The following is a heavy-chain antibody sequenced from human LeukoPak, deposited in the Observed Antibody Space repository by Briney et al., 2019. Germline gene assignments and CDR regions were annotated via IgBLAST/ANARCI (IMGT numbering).Heavy chain of an antibody. CDR2: ITRSSTTI. CDR3: ARRLPRGYYGMDV. Sequence: GGSLRLSCAASGFNFSIYSMNWVRQAPGKGLEWVSYITRSSTTIYYADSVKGRFTISRDNAKNSLYLQMNSLRAEDTAVYYCARRLPRGYYGMDVWGQGTTVTVSS. D-gene: IGHD2-21*01. V-gene: IGHV3-48*04. J-gene: IGHJ6*02. CDR1: GFNFSIYS.